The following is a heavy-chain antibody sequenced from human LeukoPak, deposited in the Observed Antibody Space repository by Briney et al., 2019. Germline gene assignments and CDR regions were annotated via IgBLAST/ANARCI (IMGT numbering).Heavy chain of an antibody. V-gene: IGHV3-74*01. CDR1: GFTFSNYW. CDR2: INGDGSGT. CDR3: ARGGFYDLGSPIY. Sequence: GGSLRLSCAASGFTFSNYWMHWVRQAPGKGLVWVLRINGDGSGTIYADSVKGRISISRDNAKNTLLLQMNSLRAEDTAVYYCARGGFYDLGSPIYWGQGTLVTVSS. D-gene: IGHD3-10*01. J-gene: IGHJ4*02.